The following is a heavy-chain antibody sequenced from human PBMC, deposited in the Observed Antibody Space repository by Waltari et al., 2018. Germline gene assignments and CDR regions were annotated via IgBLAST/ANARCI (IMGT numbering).Heavy chain of an antibody. CDR3: SRSMGATFWFDP. CDR1: GFTFSSYW. J-gene: IGHJ5*02. D-gene: IGHD1-26*01. CDR2: IFSDGATT. Sequence: EAQLVESGGALVQPGGSLSLSCAASGFTFSSYWMHWVRQAPGKWLVWVSSIFSDGATTTYADFVKGRFTISRDNAKNTLHLQMNSLRGEDTAMYYCSRSMGATFWFDPWGQGTLVTVSS. V-gene: IGHV3-74*01.